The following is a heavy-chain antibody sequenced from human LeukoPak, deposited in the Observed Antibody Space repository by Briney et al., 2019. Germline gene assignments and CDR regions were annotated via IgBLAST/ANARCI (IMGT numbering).Heavy chain of an antibody. V-gene: IGHV3-48*01. J-gene: IGHJ4*02. CDR1: GFTFSNYG. Sequence: GGSLRLSCAASGFTFSNYGMHWVRQAPGKGLEWVSYISSSSSTIYYADSVKGRFTISRDNAKNSLYLQMNSLRAEDTAVYYCARDLLFRPYYFDYWGQGTLVTVSS. CDR3: ARDLLFRPYYFDY. CDR2: ISSSSSTI. D-gene: IGHD2-21*02.